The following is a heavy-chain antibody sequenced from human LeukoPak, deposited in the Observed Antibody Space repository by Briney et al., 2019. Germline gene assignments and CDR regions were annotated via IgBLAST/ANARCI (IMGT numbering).Heavy chain of an antibody. CDR2: IVGNGGST. Sequence: PGGSLRLSCAASGFTFSNYAMTWVRQAPGKGLEWVSTIVGNGGSTYYADSVKGRFTISRDNSKNTLYLQMNSLRAEDTAVYYCARSLGGVTNFDYWGQGALVTVSS. CDR1: GFTFSNYA. CDR3: ARSLGGVTNFDY. J-gene: IGHJ4*01. D-gene: IGHD4-17*01. V-gene: IGHV3-23*01.